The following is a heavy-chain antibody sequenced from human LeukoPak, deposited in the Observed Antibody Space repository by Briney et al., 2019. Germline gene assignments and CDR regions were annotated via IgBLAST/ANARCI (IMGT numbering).Heavy chain of an antibody. J-gene: IGHJ5*02. CDR1: GGSFSGYY. CDR2: INHSGST. CDR3: ARAGGLNVGEWFGELLASSWFDP. Sequence: SETLSLTCAVYGGSFSGYYWSWIRQPPGKGLEWIGEINHSGSTNYNPSLKSRVTISVDTSKNQFSLKLSSVTAADTAVYYCARAGGLNVGEWFGELLASSWFDPWGQGTLVTVSS. D-gene: IGHD3-10*01. V-gene: IGHV4-34*01.